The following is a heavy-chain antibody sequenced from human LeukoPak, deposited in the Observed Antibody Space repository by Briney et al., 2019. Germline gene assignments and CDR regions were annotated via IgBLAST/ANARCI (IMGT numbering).Heavy chain of an antibody. J-gene: IGHJ4*02. CDR2: ISGSGAST. CDR1: GFTFSISA. CDR3: AKPQIIHPDSSGYYAY. D-gene: IGHD3-22*01. V-gene: IGHV3-23*01. Sequence: GGSLRLSCAASGFTFSISAMSCVRQAPGHGLESVTAISGSGASTNYAEFVKGRCTISRDNSKNTLYLQMNSLRADETAVYYCAKPQIIHPDSSGYYAYWGQGALVTVAS.